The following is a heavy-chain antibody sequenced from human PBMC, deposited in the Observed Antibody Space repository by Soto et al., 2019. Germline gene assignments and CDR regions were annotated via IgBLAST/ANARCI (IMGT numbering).Heavy chain of an antibody. J-gene: IGHJ5*02. CDR2: INHSGST. D-gene: IGHD3-10*01. CDR3: ASHGSGSYPRFDP. Sequence: SETLSLTCAVYGGSFSGYYWSWIRQPPGKGLEWIGEINHSGSTNYNPSLKSRVTISVDSSKNQFSLKLSSVTAADTAVYYCASHGSGSYPRFDPWGQGTLVTVSS. CDR1: GGSFSGYY. V-gene: IGHV4-34*01.